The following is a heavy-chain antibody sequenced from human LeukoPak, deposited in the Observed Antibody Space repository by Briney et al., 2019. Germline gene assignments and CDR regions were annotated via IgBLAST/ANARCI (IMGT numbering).Heavy chain of an antibody. CDR2: IYYSGST. D-gene: IGHD5-18*01. J-gene: IGHJ4*02. Sequence: PSETLSLTCTVSGGSISNYYWSWIRQPPGKGLEWIGYIYYSGSTNYNPSLKSRVSISVDTSKNQYSLKLNSVTAADTAVYYCARDRYTYGTGIGYWGQGTLVTVSS. V-gene: IGHV4-59*01. CDR1: GGSISNYY. CDR3: ARDRYTYGTGIGY.